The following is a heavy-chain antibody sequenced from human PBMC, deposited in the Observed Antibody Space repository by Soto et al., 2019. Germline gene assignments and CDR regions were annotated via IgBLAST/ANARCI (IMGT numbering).Heavy chain of an antibody. CDR1: GGSISSYY. CDR2: IYYSGST. CDR3: ARYSSSSSQSTYYFDY. Sequence: SETLSLTCTVSGGSISSYYWSWIRQPPGKGLEWIGYIYYSGSTNYNPSLKSRVTISVDTSKNQFSLKLSSVTAADTAVYYCARYSSSSSQSTYYFDYWGQGTLVTVPS. D-gene: IGHD6-6*01. V-gene: IGHV4-59*08. J-gene: IGHJ4*02.